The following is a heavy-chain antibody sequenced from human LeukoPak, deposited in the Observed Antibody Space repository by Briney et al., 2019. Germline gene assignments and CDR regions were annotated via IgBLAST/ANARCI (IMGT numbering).Heavy chain of an antibody. Sequence: ASVKVSCKVSGYTLTELSMHWVRQAPGKGLEWMGGFDPEDGETIYAQKFQGRVTMTEDTSTDTAYMELSSLRSEDTAVYYCATNLRYGDNFPFDYWGQGTQVTVSS. D-gene: IGHD4-23*01. CDR1: GYTLTELS. J-gene: IGHJ4*02. CDR2: FDPEDGET. CDR3: ATNLRYGDNFPFDY. V-gene: IGHV1-24*01.